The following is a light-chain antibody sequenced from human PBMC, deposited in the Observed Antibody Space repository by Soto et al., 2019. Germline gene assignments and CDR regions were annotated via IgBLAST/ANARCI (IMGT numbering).Light chain of an antibody. J-gene: IGKJ3*01. CDR2: DAS. CDR1: QSISSY. CDR3: HQRSTWPFT. V-gene: IGKV3-11*01. Sequence: EIVLTQSPATLSLSPGERATLSCRASQSISSYLAWYQQKPDQAPRLLIYDASNRATGIPARFSGSGSGTDFTLTIISIEPEDFAVYYCHQRSTWPFTFGPGTKVDIK.